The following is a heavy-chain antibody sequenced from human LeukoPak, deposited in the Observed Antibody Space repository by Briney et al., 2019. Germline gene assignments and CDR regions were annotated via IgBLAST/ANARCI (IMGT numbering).Heavy chain of an antibody. V-gene: IGHV1-46*01. J-gene: IGHJ3*02. CDR2: VNPNGGST. CDR1: RYTFTSYY. CDR3: ARDLGGSWDAFDI. D-gene: IGHD3-16*01. Sequence: ASVKVSCKASRYTFTSYYMHWVRQSPGHGLEWMGVVNPNGGSTTYAQKFLGGLIMTRDTSTRTVYMDLNSLRSEDTAVYFCARDLGGSWDAFDIWGQGTRVTVST.